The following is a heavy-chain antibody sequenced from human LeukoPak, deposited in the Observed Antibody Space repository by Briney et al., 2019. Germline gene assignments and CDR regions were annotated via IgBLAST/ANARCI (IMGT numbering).Heavy chain of an antibody. J-gene: IGHJ4*02. D-gene: IGHD4-11*01. CDR1: GGSFSGYY. CDR2: INHSGST. Sequence: PSETLSLTCAVYGGSFSGYYWSWVRQPPGKGLEWIGEINHSGSTNYNPSLKSRVTITVDTSKNQFSLKLSSVTAADTAVYYCARGYSKVPAYGGQGTLVTVPS. V-gene: IGHV4-34*01. CDR3: ARGYSKVPAY.